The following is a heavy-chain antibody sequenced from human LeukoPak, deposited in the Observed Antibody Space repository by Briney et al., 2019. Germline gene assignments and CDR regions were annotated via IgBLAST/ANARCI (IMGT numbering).Heavy chain of an antibody. CDR3: ARRVHCSGGSCYLDY. CDR2: IFYGGAT. J-gene: IGHJ4*02. V-gene: IGHV4-59*08. D-gene: IGHD2-15*01. CDR1: GSSMNTNF. Sequence: SETLSLTCSVSGSSMNTNFWSWIRQPPGKRLEWIGYIFYGGATNYNPSLESRVTISVDTSKNQFSLKLSSVTAADTAVYYCARRVHCSGGSCYLDYWGQGTLVTVSS.